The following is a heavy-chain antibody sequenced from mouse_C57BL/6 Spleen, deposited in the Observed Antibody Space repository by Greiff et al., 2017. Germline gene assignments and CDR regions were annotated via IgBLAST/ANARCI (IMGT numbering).Heavy chain of an antibody. CDR2: INPYNGGT. CDR1: GYTFTDYY. Sequence: VQLQQSGPVLVKPGASVKMSCKASGYTFTDYYMNWVKQSHGKSLEWIGVINPYNGGTSYNQKFKGKATLTVDKSSSTAYMELNSLTSEDSAVYYCARGIYYGNCYAMDYWGQGTSGTVSS. V-gene: IGHV1-19*01. CDR3: ARGIYYGNCYAMDY. D-gene: IGHD2-1*01. J-gene: IGHJ4*01.